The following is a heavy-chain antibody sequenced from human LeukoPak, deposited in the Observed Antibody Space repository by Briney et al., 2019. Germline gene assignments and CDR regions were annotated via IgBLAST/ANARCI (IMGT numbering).Heavy chain of an antibody. V-gene: IGHV4-61*02. Sequence: SETLSLTCTVSGGSVSSGIYYWSWIRQPGGKGLEWIGRMFTPGTINYNPSLKSRVTISLDTSKNQFSLKLSSVTAADTAVYYCARRRFAYYYGSGSYYKDWGQGTLVTVSS. D-gene: IGHD3-10*01. CDR1: GGSVSSGIYY. CDR2: MFTPGTI. CDR3: ARRRFAYYYGSGSYYKD. J-gene: IGHJ4*02.